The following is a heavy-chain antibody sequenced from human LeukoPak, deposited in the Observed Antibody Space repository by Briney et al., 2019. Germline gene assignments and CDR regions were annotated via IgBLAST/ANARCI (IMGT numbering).Heavy chain of an antibody. CDR1: GFTFSSYA. D-gene: IGHD6-13*01. Sequence: GGSLRLSCAASGFTFSSYAMSWVRQAPGKGLEWVSAISCSGGSTSYADSVKGRFTISRDNSKNTLYLQMNSLRAEDTALYYCANNSSSWYSGWGQGTLVTDSS. V-gene: IGHV3-23*01. CDR3: ANNSSSWYSG. CDR2: ISCSGGST. J-gene: IGHJ4*02.